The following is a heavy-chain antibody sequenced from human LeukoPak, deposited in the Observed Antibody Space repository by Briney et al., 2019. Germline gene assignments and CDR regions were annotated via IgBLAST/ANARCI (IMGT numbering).Heavy chain of an antibody. V-gene: IGHV1-3*03. J-gene: IGHJ6*03. CDR1: GYTFTSYA. D-gene: IGHD3-16*01. Sequence: ASVKVSCKASGYTFTSYAMHWVRQAPGQRLEWMGWINAGNGNTKYSQEFQGRVTITRDTSASTAYMELSSLRSEDVAVYYCARSETRFAGYYYMDVWGKGTTVTVSS. CDR3: ARSETRFAGYYYMDV. CDR2: INAGNGNT.